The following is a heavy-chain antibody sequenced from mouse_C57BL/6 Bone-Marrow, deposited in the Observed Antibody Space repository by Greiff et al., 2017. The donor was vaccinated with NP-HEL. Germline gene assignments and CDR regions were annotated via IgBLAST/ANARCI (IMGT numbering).Heavy chain of an antibody. V-gene: IGHV14-1*01. CDR3: TQLRREGPFDY. D-gene: IGHD2-12*01. J-gene: IGHJ2*01. Sequence: VQLQQSGAELVRPGASVKLSCTASGFNIKDYYMHWVKQRPEQGLEWIGRLDPEDGDPEYAPKFQGKATMTADTSSNPAYLQLSSLTSEDPAVYYCTQLRREGPFDYWGQGTTLTVSS. CDR2: LDPEDGDP. CDR1: GFNIKDYY.